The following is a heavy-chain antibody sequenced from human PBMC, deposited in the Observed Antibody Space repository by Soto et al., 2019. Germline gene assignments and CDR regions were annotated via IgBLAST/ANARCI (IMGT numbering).Heavy chain of an antibody. V-gene: IGHV5-10-1*01. J-gene: IGHJ6*02. CDR1: GYSFTSYW. CDR2: IDPGDSYT. D-gene: IGHD3-16*01. CDR3: ARLVAAVAITDYYYGMDV. Sequence: PGESLKISCKGSGYSFTSYWISWVRQMPGKGLEWMGRIDPGDSYTNYSPSFQGHVTISADKSISTAYLQWSSLKASDTAMYYCARLVAAVAITDYYYGMDVWGQGTTVTVSS.